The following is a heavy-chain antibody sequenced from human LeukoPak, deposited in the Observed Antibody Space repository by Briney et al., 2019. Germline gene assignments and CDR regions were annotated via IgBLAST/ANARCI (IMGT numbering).Heavy chain of an antibody. J-gene: IGHJ5*01. Sequence: PGGSLRLSCAASGFTFSSYGMHWVRQAPGKGLEWVAFIRPDGDNKYYADSVKGRFTISRDNSKNTLYLQMNSLRAEDTAVHYCARARRSGGITLIRGVKDRGWFGSWGQGTLVTVSS. CDR3: ARARRSGGITLIRGVKDRGWFGS. CDR1: GFTFSSYG. CDR2: IRPDGDNK. V-gene: IGHV3-30*02. D-gene: IGHD3-10*01.